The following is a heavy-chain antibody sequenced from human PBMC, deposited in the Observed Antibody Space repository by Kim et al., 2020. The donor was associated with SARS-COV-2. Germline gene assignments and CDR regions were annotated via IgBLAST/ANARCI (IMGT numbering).Heavy chain of an antibody. CDR3: AGTYYYGSGSYGSQLGFDA. Sequence: SETLSLTCTVSGASISSYYWSWIRQPPGKRLEWIGYIYYSGSTSYNPSLKSRVTISVDTSKNQFSLKLSSVTAADTAVYYCAGTYYYGSGSYGSQLGFDAWGQGTLVTVSS. CDR2: IYYSGST. CDR1: GASISSYY. J-gene: IGHJ5*02. D-gene: IGHD3-10*01. V-gene: IGHV4-59*08.